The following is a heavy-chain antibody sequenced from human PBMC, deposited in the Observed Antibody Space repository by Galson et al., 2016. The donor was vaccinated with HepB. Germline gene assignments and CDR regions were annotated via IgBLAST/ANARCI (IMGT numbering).Heavy chain of an antibody. J-gene: IGHJ4*02. CDR2: ISSGSSYI. V-gene: IGHV3-21*01. CDR3: ARDPEGHGAYFDY. D-gene: IGHD1-14*01. CDR1: GFTFRSYY. Sequence: SLRLSCAASGFTFRSYYMNWVRQAPGKGLEWVSSISSGSSYIYYADSMKGRFTISRDNAKNSLYLQMNSLRAEDTAVYSCARDPEGHGAYFDYWGQGTLATVSS.